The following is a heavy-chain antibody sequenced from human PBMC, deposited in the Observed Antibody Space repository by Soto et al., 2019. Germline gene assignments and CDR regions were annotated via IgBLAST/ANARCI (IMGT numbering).Heavy chain of an antibody. J-gene: IGHJ6*02. CDR1: GGFISSGGYY. D-gene: IGHD2-2*01. V-gene: IGHV4-31*03. CDR3: ARVGEYCSSTSCDHYYSYGMDV. CDR2: ISYTGST. Sequence: SETLSLTCTVSGGFISSGGYYWTWIRQHPGKGLEWIGYISYTGSTYYIPSLKSRVTISVDTSKNQFSLKLSSVAAADTAVYFCARVGEYCSSTSCDHYYSYGMDVWGQGTTVTVSS.